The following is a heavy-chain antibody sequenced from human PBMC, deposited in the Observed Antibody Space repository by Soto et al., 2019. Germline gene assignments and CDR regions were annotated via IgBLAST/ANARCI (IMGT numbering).Heavy chain of an antibody. J-gene: IGHJ4*02. D-gene: IGHD1-1*01. CDR2: ITDSGSPT. CDR3: ARRGGVTTGALDY. Sequence: EVQLMESGGGWVQPGGSLRLSCAASGFTFSTYAMGWVRQAPGKGLQWVSSITDSGSPTYYADSVKGRFTISRDNSKNTLFLQMNSLRSEDTAVYYCARRGGVTTGALDYWGQGTLDSVSS. V-gene: IGHV3-23*01. CDR1: GFTFSTYA.